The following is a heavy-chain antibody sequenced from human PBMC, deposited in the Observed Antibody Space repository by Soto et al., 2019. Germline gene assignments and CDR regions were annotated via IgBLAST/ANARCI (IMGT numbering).Heavy chain of an antibody. J-gene: IGHJ6*02. CDR1: GGSISSYR. D-gene: IGHD1-26*01. CDR3: ARGDGVGATHNLDYYYGMDV. CDR2: INHSGST. Sequence: SETMYLACTVSGGSISSYRWSWIRQPPGKGLEWIGEINHSGSTNYNPSLKSRVTISVDTSKNQFSLKLSSVTAADTAVYYCARGDGVGATHNLDYYYGMDVCGQGTTVTVS. V-gene: IGHV4-34*01.